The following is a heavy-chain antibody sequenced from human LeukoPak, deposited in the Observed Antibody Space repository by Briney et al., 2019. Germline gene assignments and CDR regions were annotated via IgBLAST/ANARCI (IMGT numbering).Heavy chain of an antibody. J-gene: IGHJ5*02. V-gene: IGHV3-33*01. Sequence: GRSLRLSCAPSGFTFSSYGMHWVPNAPGKGVEWVADIWYNGSNKYYADSVKGRFTISRDNSKNTLYLQMNSLRAEDTAVYYGARGGQRVVAASISVWFDPWGQGTLVTVSS. CDR1: GFTFSSYG. CDR3: ARGGQRVVAASISVWFDP. CDR2: IWYNGSNK. D-gene: IGHD2-15*01.